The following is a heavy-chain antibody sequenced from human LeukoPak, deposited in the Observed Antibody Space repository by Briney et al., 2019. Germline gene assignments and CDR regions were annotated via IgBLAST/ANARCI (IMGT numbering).Heavy chain of an antibody. J-gene: IGHJ4*02. V-gene: IGHV3-64*02. CDR3: TRGLAISTSGWYDTFDY. CDR1: GFTFRDSA. CDR2: ISTDGSRI. D-gene: IGHD6-19*01. Sequence: PGGSLRLSCAASGFTFRDSAMYWVRQAPGKGLEYVSVISTDGSRIYYADSVKGRFTISRDNSKNTLYLQMGSLRAGDMAVYYCTRGLAISTSGWYDTFDYWGQGALVTVSS.